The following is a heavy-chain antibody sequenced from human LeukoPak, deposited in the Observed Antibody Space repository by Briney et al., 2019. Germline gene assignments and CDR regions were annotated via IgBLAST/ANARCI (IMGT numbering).Heavy chain of an antibody. CDR2: IIPIFGTA. D-gene: IGHD6-13*01. CDR3: ARGGGIAAANREFDY. V-gene: IGHV1-69*05. J-gene: IGHJ4*02. Sequence: SVKVSCKASGGTFSSYAISWVRQAPGQGLEWMGGIIPIFGTANYAQKFQGRVTITTDESTSTAYMELSSLRSEDTAVYYCARGGGIAAANREFDYWGQGTLVTVSS. CDR1: GGTFSSYA.